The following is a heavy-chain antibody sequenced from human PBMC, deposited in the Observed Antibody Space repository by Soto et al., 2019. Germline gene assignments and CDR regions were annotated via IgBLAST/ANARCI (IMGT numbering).Heavy chain of an antibody. Sequence: GGSLRLSCAASGFNFGVFGMHWVRQAPGKGLEWLSVLSYEGSEEYYADSVRGRFTISRDNSKNSLYLQVNSLRVDDTAVYFCARLLLYSTSGRGWFDPRGQGTLVTVSS. J-gene: IGHJ5*02. CDR3: ARLLLYSTSGRGWFDP. V-gene: IGHV3-33*05. CDR1: GFNFGVFG. D-gene: IGHD2-2*02. CDR2: LSYEGSEE.